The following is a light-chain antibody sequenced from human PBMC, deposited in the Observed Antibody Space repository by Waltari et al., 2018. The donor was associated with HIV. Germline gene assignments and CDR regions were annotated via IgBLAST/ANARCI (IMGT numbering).Light chain of an antibody. Sequence: EIVLTQSPGTLSLSPGDRATLSCRASQSVTRNFLAWYQQKRGQAPRLLIYDASTRAKCIPDRFSGGGSGTDFTLTISRLEPEDFAAYYCLQYGSSRYTFGQGTNLDI. CDR1: QSVTRNF. CDR2: DAS. CDR3: LQYGSSRYT. J-gene: IGKJ2*01. V-gene: IGKV3-20*01.